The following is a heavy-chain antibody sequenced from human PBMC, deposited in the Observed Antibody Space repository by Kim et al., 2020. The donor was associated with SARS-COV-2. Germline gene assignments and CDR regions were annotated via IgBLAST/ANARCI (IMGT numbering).Heavy chain of an antibody. CDR3: VREEYYNDGSGLQIGKFDY. J-gene: IGHJ4*02. CDR1: GFSFNSYA. V-gene: IGHV3-30-3*01. Sequence: GGSLRLSCAASGFSFNSYAMHWFRQAPGKGLEWVAVISSDGGTIFYAESAKGRFTISRDNSKNTLYLQMDSLRADDTAVYFCVREEYYNDGSGLQIGKFDYWGQGTLVTVSS. CDR2: ISSDGGTI. D-gene: IGHD3-22*01.